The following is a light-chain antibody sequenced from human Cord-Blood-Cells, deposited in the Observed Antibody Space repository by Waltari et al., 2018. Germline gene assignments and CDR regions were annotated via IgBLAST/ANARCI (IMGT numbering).Light chain of an antibody. CDR1: SSDVGGYNY. CDR2: DVS. Sequence: QSALTQPASVSGSPGQSITISCTGTSSDVGGYNYVSWYQQHPGKAPKLMIYDVSKRPSGVSNRVSGSKSGHTASLTISGLQAEDEADYYCSSYTSSSTPVFGGGTKLTVL. CDR3: SSYTSSSTPV. V-gene: IGLV2-14*01. J-gene: IGLJ3*02.